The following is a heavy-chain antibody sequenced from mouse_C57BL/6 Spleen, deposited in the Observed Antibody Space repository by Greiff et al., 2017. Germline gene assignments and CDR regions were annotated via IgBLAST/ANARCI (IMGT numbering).Heavy chain of an antibody. J-gene: IGHJ4*01. CDR3: ARSDDYDYYAMDY. V-gene: IGHV1-82*01. CDR1: GYAFSSSW. D-gene: IGHD2-4*01. CDR2: IYPGDGAT. Sequence: QVQLQQSGPELVKPGASVKISCKASGYAFSSSWMNWVKQRPGQGLEWIGRIYPGDGATNYNGKFKGKATLTADKSSSTAYMQLSSLTSEDSAVYFCARSDDYDYYAMDYWGQGTSVTVSS.